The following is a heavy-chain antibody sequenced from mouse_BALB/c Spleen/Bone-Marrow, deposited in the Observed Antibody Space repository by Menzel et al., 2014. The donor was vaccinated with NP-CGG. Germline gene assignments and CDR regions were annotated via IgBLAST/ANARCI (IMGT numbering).Heavy chain of an antibody. Sequence: EVQLQQSGGGLVQPGGSLKLSCAASGFDFSRYWMTWVRQAPGKGLEWIGEINPDSSTINYTPSLKEKFIISRDNAKNTLYLQMSKVRSEYTALYYCARPGYYGYQDIWGAGTTVTVSS. CDR1: GFDFSRYW. D-gene: IGHD1-2*01. V-gene: IGHV4-1*02. CDR3: ARPGYYGYQDI. CDR2: INPDSSTI. J-gene: IGHJ1*01.